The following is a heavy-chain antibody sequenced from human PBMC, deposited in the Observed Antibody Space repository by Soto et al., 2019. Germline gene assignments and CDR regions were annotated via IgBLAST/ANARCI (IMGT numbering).Heavy chain of an antibody. CDR2: IIPILGIA. D-gene: IGHD6-13*01. Sequence: QVQLVQSGAEVKKPGSSVKVSCKASGGTFSSYTISWVRQAPGQGLEWMGRIIPILGIANYAQKFQGRVTITADKSTSTAYMELSSLRSEDTAVYYCARGYSSSWSLPSAFDIWGQGTMVTVSS. CDR3: ARGYSSSWSLPSAFDI. CDR1: GGTFSSYT. V-gene: IGHV1-69*02. J-gene: IGHJ3*02.